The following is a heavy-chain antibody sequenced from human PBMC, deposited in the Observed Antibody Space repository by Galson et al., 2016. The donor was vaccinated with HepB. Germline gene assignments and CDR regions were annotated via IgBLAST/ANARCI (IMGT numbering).Heavy chain of an antibody. V-gene: IGHV3-23*01. CDR3: AKDLSSIGGFMPPIIDN. Sequence: SLRLSCAASGFSFSSYAMTWVRQAPGKGLEWVSSISQSGSSTEYLDSVRGRFTISRDNSRNTLYVEMNSLRAADTAVYYCAKDLSSIGGFMPPIIDNWGQGTLVTVSS. CDR2: ISQSGSST. CDR1: GFSFSSYA. D-gene: IGHD6-19*01. J-gene: IGHJ4*02.